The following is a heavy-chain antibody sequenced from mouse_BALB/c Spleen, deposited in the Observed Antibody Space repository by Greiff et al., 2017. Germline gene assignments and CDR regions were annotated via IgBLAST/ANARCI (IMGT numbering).Heavy chain of an antibody. V-gene: IGHV1-4*01. J-gene: IGHJ3*01. CDR3: ARSWDYGSPGVAY. CDR2: INPSSGYT. Sequence: QVQLQQSGAELARPGASVKMSCKASGYTFTSYTMHWVKQRPGQGLEWIGYINPSSGYTNYNQKFKDKATLTADKSSSTAYMQLSSLTSEDSAVYYWARSWDYGSPGVAYGGQGTLVTVSA. CDR1: GYTFTSYT. D-gene: IGHD1-1*01.